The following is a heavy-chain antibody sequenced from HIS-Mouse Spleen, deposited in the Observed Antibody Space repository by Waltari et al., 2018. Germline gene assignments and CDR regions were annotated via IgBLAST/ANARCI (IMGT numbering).Heavy chain of an antibody. Sequence: EVQLVESGGGLVQPGGSLKRCCAGSGFNCRSYWMSWVREAPGKGLEWGANIKQDGSDKDYVDSVEGRFTISRDNAKNSLYLQMNSVRAEDTAVYHCAREGWTGDLDYWGQGPLVTVAS. CDR3: AREGWTGDLDY. J-gene: IGHJ4*02. CDR2: IKQDGSDK. V-gene: IGHV3-7*01. D-gene: IGHD7-27*01. CDR1: GFNCRSYW.